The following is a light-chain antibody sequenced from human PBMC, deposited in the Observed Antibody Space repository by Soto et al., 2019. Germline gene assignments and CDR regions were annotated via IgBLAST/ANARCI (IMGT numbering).Light chain of an antibody. CDR2: EVS. CDR1: SSDVGYYNY. V-gene: IGLV2-14*01. Sequence: QSALTQPASVSGSPGQSITISCTGTSSDVGYYNYVSWYQHHPGKAPKLMIYEVSNRPSGVSNRSSGSKSGNTSSLTSSGLQAEDEADYYCSSYTTSSTLVFGGGTKLTVL. J-gene: IGLJ2*01. CDR3: SSYTTSSTLV.